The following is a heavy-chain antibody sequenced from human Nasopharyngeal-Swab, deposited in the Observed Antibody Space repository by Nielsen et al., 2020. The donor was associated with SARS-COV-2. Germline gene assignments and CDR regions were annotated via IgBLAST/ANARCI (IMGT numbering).Heavy chain of an antibody. CDR3: ARHIRGWDAFDI. D-gene: IGHD6-19*01. V-gene: IGHV4-34*01. CDR1: GGSFSGHQ. J-gene: IGHJ3*02. CDR2: VSHGGGT. Sequence: SQTLSLTCAVYGGSFSGHQRSWVRQPPGKGLEWLGEVSHGGGTNYNPSLKSRVTISVDTSKNQFSLELISVTAADTAVYYSARHIRGWDAFDIWGQGTTVTVSS.